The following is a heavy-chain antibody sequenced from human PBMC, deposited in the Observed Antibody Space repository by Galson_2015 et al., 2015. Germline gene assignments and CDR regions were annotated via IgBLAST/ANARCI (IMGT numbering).Heavy chain of an antibody. V-gene: IGHV3-30-3*01. D-gene: IGHD3-3*01. Sequence: SLRLSCAASGFTFSSYAMHWVRQAPGKGLEWVAVISYDGSNKYYADSVKGRFTISRDNSKNTLYLQMNSLRAEDTAVYYCEFLEESSGEEWLLNQAADAFDIWGQGTMVTVSS. CDR1: GFTFSSYA. J-gene: IGHJ3*02. CDR3: EFLEESSGEEWLLNQAADAFDI. CDR2: ISYDGSNK.